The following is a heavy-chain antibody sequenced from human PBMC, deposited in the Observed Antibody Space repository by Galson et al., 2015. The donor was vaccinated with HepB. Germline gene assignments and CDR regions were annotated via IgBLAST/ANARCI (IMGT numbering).Heavy chain of an antibody. CDR2: IAYDGNNK. Sequence: SLRLSCAASGFTFSRYAIHWVRQAPGKGLEWVAVIAYDGNNKYYADSVKGRFTISRDNAKNTLYLQMNSLRAEDTAVYYCAKDPTSFDSSHYDFTSMDYWGQGTLVTVSS. D-gene: IGHD3/OR15-3a*01. CDR1: GFTFSRYA. J-gene: IGHJ4*02. V-gene: IGHV3-30*18. CDR3: AKDPTSFDSSHYDFTSMDY.